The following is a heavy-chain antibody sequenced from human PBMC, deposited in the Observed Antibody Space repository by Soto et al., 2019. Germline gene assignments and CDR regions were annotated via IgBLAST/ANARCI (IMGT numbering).Heavy chain of an antibody. CDR2: IIPIFGTA. CDR3: ARGHSSSWSSPSGWFDP. J-gene: IGHJ5*02. D-gene: IGHD6-13*01. CDR1: GGTFSSYA. Sequence: QVQLVQSGAEVKKPGSSVKVSCKASGGTFSSYAISWVRQAPGQGLEWMGGIIPIFGTANYAQKFQGRVTITADESTSTAYMELSSLKSEDTAVYYCARGHSSSWSSPSGWFDPWGQGTLVTVSS. V-gene: IGHV1-69*01.